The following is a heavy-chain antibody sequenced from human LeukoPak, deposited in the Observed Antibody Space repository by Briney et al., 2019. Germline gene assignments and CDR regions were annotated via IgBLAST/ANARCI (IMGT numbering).Heavy chain of an antibody. J-gene: IGHJ4*02. V-gene: IGHV3-23*01. CDR3: AKAPDSSGFPSYFDS. Sequence: GGSLRLSCAVSGFTFSTFAMNWVRQAPGNGLEWVSSLSDSAVSSYYADSVKGRFTISRDNSKNTLYLQMNSLRAEDTATYYCAKAPDSSGFPSYFDSWGQGTLVAVSS. CDR1: GFTFSTFA. CDR2: LSDSAVSS. D-gene: IGHD3-22*01.